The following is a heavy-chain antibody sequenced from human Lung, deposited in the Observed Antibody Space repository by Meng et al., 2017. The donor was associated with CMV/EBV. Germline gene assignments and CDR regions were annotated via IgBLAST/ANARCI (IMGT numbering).Heavy chain of an antibody. Sequence: GGSLRLXCAASGFTFSSYAMSWVRQAPGKGLEWVSAISGSGGSTYYADSVKGRFTISRDNSKNTLYLQMNSLRAEDTAVYYCAKGRSLGYYYYGMDVWGQGXTVTASS. V-gene: IGHV3-23*01. CDR1: GFTFSSYA. J-gene: IGHJ6*02. CDR3: AKGRSLGYYYYGMDV. CDR2: ISGSGGST. D-gene: IGHD3-16*02.